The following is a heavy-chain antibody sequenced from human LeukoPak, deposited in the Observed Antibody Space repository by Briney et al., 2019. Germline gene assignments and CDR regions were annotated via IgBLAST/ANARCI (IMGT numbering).Heavy chain of an antibody. D-gene: IGHD6-19*01. CDR3: ARLGYSSGWFRESDAFDI. CDR1: GGSISSSNW. J-gene: IGHJ3*02. Sequence: SETVSLTCAVSGGSISSSNWWSWVRQPPGKGLEWIGEIYHSGSTNYNPSLKSRVTISVDKSKNQFSLKLSSVTAADTAVYYCARLGYSSGWFRESDAFDIWGQGTMVTVSS. V-gene: IGHV4-4*02. CDR2: IYHSGST.